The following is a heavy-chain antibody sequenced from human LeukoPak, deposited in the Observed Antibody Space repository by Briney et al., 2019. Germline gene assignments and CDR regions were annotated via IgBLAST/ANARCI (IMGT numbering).Heavy chain of an antibody. CDR2: ISSSGRNT. Sequence: GGSLGLSCAASGFSFSSYAMSWVRQAPGKGLEWVSSISSSGRNTHYADSVRGRFTISRDNSKNTLWLQMNSLGAEDTAVYYCAKDRGQIYYNYYMDVWGKGTTVTVSS. CDR1: GFSFSSYA. V-gene: IGHV3-23*01. J-gene: IGHJ6*03. CDR3: AKDRGQIYYNYYMDV. D-gene: IGHD3-10*01.